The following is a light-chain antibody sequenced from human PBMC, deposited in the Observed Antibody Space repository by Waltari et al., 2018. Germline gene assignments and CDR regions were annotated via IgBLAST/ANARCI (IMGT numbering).Light chain of an antibody. CDR1: SSDVGGYDF. V-gene: IGLV2-14*01. J-gene: IGLJ3*02. CDR2: EVS. Sequence: QSALTQPASVSGSPGQSITLPCTGTSSDVGGYDFVSWYQHQPGNAPTLMIYEVSHRPSGVSNRFSGSKSGNTASLTISGLQAEDEANYYCSSYRSSSTLGVFGGGTKLTVL. CDR3: SSYRSSSTLGV.